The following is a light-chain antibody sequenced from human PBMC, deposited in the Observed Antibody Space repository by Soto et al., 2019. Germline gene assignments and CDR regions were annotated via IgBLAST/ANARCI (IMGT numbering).Light chain of an antibody. CDR3: QQNYTMPCT. V-gene: IGKV1-39*01. Sequence: DIQMAQSPSSLSASLGDRVTITCRASENIRHYLNWYQQKPGKAPTLLIYAASTLQSGVPSRFSGSGSGADFTLTISSLQHEDFASYSCQQNYTMPCTFGQGTKVDIK. J-gene: IGKJ2*02. CDR2: AAS. CDR1: ENIRHY.